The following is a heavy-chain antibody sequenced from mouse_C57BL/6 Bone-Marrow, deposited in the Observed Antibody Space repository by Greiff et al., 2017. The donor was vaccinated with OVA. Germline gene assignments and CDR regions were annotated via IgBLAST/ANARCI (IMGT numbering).Heavy chain of an antibody. V-gene: IGHV5-4*01. CDR3: AREFPPLTLDY. J-gene: IGHJ2*01. Sequence: EVQRVESGGGLVKPGGSLKLPCAASGFTFSSYAMSWVRQTPEKRLEWVATISDGGSYTYYPDNVKGRFTISRDNAKNNLYLQMSHLKSEDTAMYYCAREFPPLTLDYWGQGTTLTVSS. D-gene: IGHD4-1*01. CDR2: ISDGGSYT. CDR1: GFTFSSYA.